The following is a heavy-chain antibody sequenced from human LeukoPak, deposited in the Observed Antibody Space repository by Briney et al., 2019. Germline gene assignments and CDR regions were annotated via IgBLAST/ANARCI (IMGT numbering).Heavy chain of an antibody. CDR3: ARQRDGYNPTD. Sequence: SETLSLTCTVSVSGGSISTYYWSWIRQPPGKGLEWIGYMYYSGSSNYNPSLKSRVTMSVDTSNNEFSLKLSSVTAADTVVYYCARQRDGYNPTDWGQGTLVTVSS. CDR2: MYYSGSS. V-gene: IGHV4-59*08. D-gene: IGHD5-24*01. CDR1: GGSISTYY. J-gene: IGHJ4*02.